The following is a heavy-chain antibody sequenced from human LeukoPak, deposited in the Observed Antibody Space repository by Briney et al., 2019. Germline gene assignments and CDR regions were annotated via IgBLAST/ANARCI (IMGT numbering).Heavy chain of an antibody. V-gene: IGHV4-30-4*08. J-gene: IGHJ4*02. CDR2: IYYSGST. CDR1: GGSISSGDYY. CDR3: ARDTLELHFDY. D-gene: IGHD1-26*01. Sequence: SETLSLTCTVSGGSISSGDYYWSWIRQPPGKGLEWIGYIYYSGSTYYNPSLKSRVTTSVDTSKNQFSLKLSSVTAADTAVYYCARDTLELHFDYWGQGTLVTVSS.